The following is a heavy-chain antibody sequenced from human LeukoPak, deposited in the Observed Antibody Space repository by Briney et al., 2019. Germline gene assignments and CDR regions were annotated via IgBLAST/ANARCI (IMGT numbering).Heavy chain of an antibody. CDR2: IYYSGST. V-gene: IGHV4-59*01. Sequence: SETLSLTCTVSGGSISSYYWSWIRQPPGKGLEWIGYIYYSGSTNYNPSLKSRGTISVDTYKNPFSLKLSSVTAADTAVYYCARGEMATIPNFDYWGQGTLVTVSS. CDR1: GGSISSYY. J-gene: IGHJ4*02. D-gene: IGHD5-12*01. CDR3: ARGEMATIPNFDY.